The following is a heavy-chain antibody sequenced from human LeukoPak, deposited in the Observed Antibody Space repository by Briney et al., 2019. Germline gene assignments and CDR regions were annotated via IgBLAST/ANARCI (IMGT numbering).Heavy chain of an antibody. CDR2: IRGSGGST. Sequence: PGGSLRLSCAASGFTFSSYGMSWARQAPGKGLEWVSAIRGSGGSTYYADSVKGRFTISRDNSKNTLYLQMNSLRAEDTAVYYCAKEGDSSGWPSYYYYYMDVWGKGTTVTISS. V-gene: IGHV3-23*01. CDR1: GFTFSSYG. J-gene: IGHJ6*03. D-gene: IGHD6-19*01. CDR3: AKEGDSSGWPSYYYYYMDV.